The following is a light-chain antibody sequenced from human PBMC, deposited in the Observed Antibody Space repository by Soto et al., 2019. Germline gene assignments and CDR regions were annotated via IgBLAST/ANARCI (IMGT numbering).Light chain of an antibody. CDR1: SSDVGSYNY. J-gene: IGLJ2*01. V-gene: IGLV2-14*01. CDR3: SSYTSSSTVV. CDR2: DVS. Sequence: QSVLTQPASVSGSPGQSITISCTGTSSDVGSYNYVSWYQQHPGKVPKLMIYDVSNRPSGVSNRFSGSKSGNTASLTISGRQADDEADYYCSSYTSSSTVVFGGGTKLTVL.